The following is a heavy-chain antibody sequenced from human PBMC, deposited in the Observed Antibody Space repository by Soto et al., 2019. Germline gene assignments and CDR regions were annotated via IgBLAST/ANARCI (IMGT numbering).Heavy chain of an antibody. D-gene: IGHD4-17*01. J-gene: IGHJ6*02. CDR2: INPNSGGT. V-gene: IGHV1-2*04. CDR1: GYTFTGYY. CDR3: ARAMMTTVTTEINYYYYYGMDV. Sequence: ASVKVSCKASGYTFTGYYMHWVRQAPGQGPEWMGWINPNSGGTNYAQKFQGWVTMTRDTSISTAYMELSRLRSDDTAVYYCARAMMTTVTTEINYYYYYGMDVWGQGTTVTVSS.